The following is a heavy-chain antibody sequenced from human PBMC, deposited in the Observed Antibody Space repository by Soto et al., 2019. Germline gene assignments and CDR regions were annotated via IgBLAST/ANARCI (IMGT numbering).Heavy chain of an antibody. CDR2: IDTDERSI. CDR1: GFTFTGYW. CDR3: ARGNDYYDSEGLDV. V-gene: IGHV3-74*03. D-gene: IGHD3-22*01. J-gene: IGHJ6*02. Sequence: EVQLAESGGALVQPGGSLRLSCVGSGFTFTGYWMHWVRQAPGTGLVWVSRIDTDERSIAYADSVKGRFTISRDNAKNTVYLQMNSLRAEDTAVYYCARGNDYYDSEGLDVWGQGTTVTVSS.